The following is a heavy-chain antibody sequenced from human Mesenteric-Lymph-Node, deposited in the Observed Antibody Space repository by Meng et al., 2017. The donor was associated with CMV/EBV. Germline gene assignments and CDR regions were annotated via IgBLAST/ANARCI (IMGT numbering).Heavy chain of an antibody. V-gene: IGHV3-33*06. D-gene: IGHD1-26*01. J-gene: IGHJ4*02. CDR2: IWYDGGNK. CDR3: VKGGYSGSYYADY. Sequence: GESLKISCAASGFIFSNYGMHWVRQAPGKGLEWVAVIWYDGGNKYYADSVKGRFTIFRDNSKNTLYLQMNSLRAEDTAVYYCVKGGYSGSYYADYWGQGTLVTVSS. CDR1: GFIFSNYG.